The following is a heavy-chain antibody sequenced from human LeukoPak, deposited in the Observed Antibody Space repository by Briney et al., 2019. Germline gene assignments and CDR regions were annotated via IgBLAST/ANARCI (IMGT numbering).Heavy chain of an antibody. CDR3: AGDYYGIRRTPRYYYGMDV. V-gene: IGHV1-2*02. J-gene: IGHJ6*02. CDR1: GYTFTGYY. D-gene: IGHD3-10*01. Sequence: ASVKVSCKASGYTFTGYYMHWVRQAPGQGLEWMGWINPNSGGTNYAQKFQGRVTMTRDTSISTAYMELSRLRSDDTAVYYCAGDYYGIRRTPRYYYGMDVWGQGTTVTVSS. CDR2: INPNSGGT.